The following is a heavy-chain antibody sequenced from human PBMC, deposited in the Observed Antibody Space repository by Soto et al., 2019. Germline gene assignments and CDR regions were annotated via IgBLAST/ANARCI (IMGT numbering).Heavy chain of an antibody. V-gene: IGHV3-23*01. CDR3: AKDPNGDYVGAFDS. CDR2: ISASGAIT. J-gene: IGHJ4*02. Sequence: GGSLRLSCAASGNTFNIYARTWVRQAPGKGLEWVSSISASGAITHYTDSVKGRLTVSRDNSKNTLYLQMNSLRADDTALYYCAKDPNGDYVGAFDSWGQGTPVTV. CDR1: GNTFNIYA. D-gene: IGHD4-17*01.